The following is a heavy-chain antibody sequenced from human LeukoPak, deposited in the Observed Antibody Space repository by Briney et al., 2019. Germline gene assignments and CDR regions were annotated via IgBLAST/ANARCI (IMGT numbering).Heavy chain of an antibody. Sequence: GGSLRLSCAASGFTFSNYAMSWVRQAPGKGLEWVSSITFSGGDTYYTDSVKGRFAISRDNSKNTLTLLMNSLRADDTALYYCAKSPSSGTVGLDYWGQGTLVTVSS. CDR1: GFTFSNYA. CDR3: AKSPSSGTVGLDY. D-gene: IGHD1-7*01. J-gene: IGHJ4*02. V-gene: IGHV3-23*01. CDR2: ITFSGGDT.